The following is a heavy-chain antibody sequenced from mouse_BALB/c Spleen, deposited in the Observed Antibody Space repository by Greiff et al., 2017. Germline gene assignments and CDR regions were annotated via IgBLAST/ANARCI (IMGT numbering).Heavy chain of an antibody. CDR3: AKGISDYYGSSYFDD. CDR2: IWGGGST. V-gene: IGHV2-6-5*01. D-gene: IGHD1-1*01. J-gene: IGHJ2*01. CDR1: GFSLTDYG. Sequence: VKLVESGPGLVAPSQSLSITCTVSGFSLTDYGVSWIRQPPGKGLEWLGVIWGGGSTYYNSALKSRLSISKDNSKSQVFLKMNSLQTDDTAMYYCAKGISDYYGSSYFDDWGQGTTLTVSS.